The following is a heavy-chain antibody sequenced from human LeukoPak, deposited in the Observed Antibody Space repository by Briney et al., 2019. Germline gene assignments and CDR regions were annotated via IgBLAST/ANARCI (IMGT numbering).Heavy chain of an antibody. CDR3: AREVEVFGMVIGY. J-gene: IGHJ4*02. D-gene: IGHD3-3*01. V-gene: IGHV1-2*02. Sequence: GASVKVSCKASGYTFTGYYMHWVRQAPGQGLEWMGWINPNSGGTNYAQKFQGRVTMTRDTSISTAYMELSRLRSDDTAVYYCAREVEVFGMVIGYWGQGTLVTVSS. CDR2: INPNSGGT. CDR1: GYTFTGYY.